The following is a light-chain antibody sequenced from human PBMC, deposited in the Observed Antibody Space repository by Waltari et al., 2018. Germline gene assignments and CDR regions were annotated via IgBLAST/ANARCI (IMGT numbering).Light chain of an antibody. Sequence: QLALTQSPSASASLGASVKLTCTLSSGHSDYSIAWHQHQPEKGPRYLMKLDSDGSHTMGDGIPHRFSGSSSGAERYLTISSLQYEEEADYYCQTWGTGFVVFGGGTKLTVL. CDR1: SGHSDYS. V-gene: IGLV4-69*01. CDR2: LDSDGSH. J-gene: IGLJ2*01. CDR3: QTWGTGFVV.